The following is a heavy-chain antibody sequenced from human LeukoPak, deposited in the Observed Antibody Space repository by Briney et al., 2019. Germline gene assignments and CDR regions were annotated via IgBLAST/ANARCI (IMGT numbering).Heavy chain of an antibody. CDR3: AKGFLWFGESTGPDS. CDR1: GFTFSSFG. D-gene: IGHD3-10*01. V-gene: IGHV3-30*18. CDR2: ISYDGSSK. Sequence: GGSLRLSCAASGFTFSSFGMHWVRQAPGKGLEWVAGISYDGSSKYYVDSVKGRFTISRDNSRNTLYLQMNSLRAEDTAVYYCAKGFLWFGESTGPDSWGQGTLVTVSS. J-gene: IGHJ5*01.